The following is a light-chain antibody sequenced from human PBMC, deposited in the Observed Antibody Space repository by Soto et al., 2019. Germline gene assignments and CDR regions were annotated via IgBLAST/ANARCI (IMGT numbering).Light chain of an antibody. CDR3: CSYAGSSTYVV. CDR1: SRDVGNYNL. CDR2: EVS. V-gene: IGLV2-23*02. Sequence: QSALTQSASESGYPGQSITISCTGSSRDVGNYNLVSWYQQHPGKAPKLMIYEVSKRPSGVANRFSGSKSGNTASLTISGLQAEDEADYYCCSYAGSSTYVVFGGGTKLTVL. J-gene: IGLJ2*01.